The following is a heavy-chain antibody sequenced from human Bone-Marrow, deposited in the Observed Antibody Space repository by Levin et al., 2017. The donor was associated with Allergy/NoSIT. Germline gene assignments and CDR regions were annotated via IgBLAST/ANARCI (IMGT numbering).Heavy chain of an antibody. J-gene: IGHJ2*01. V-gene: IGHV4-59*01. Sequence: PSETLSLTCTVSGGSISTNFWSWIRQPPGKGLEWIGYIHYNGNTDYNPSLKSRVTISVDTSNNQFSLRLSSVTAADTAVYYCARIVAGPHWYFDLWDRGTLVTVSS. CDR2: IHYNGNT. CDR3: ARIVAGPHWYFDL. D-gene: IGHD6-19*01. CDR1: GGSISTNF.